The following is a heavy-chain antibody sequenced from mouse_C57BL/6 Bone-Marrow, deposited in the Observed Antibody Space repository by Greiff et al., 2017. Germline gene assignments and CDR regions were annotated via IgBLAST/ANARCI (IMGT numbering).Heavy chain of an antibody. CDR3: ARQSGSYYSNYFDV. D-gene: IGHD2-5*01. J-gene: IGHJ1*03. Sequence: DVKLQESGGDLVKPGGSQKLSCAASGFTFSSYGMSWVRQTPDKRLEWVATISSGGSYTYYPDSVKGRFTISRDNAKNTLYLQMSSLKSEDTAMYYCARQSGSYYSNYFDVWGTGTTVTVSS. CDR1: GFTFSSYG. CDR2: ISSGGSYT. V-gene: IGHV5-6*02.